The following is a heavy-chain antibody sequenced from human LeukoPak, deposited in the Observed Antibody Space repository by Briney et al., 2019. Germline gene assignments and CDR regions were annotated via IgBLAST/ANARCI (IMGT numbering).Heavy chain of an antibody. D-gene: IGHD6-19*01. CDR1: GGSISSYY. J-gene: IGHJ4*02. V-gene: IGHV4-59*08. CDR2: IYYSGST. Sequence: SQTLSLTCTVSGGSISSYYWSWIRQPPGKGLEWIGYIYYSGSTNYNPSLKRRVTISVDTSKNQFSLKLSSVTAADTAVYYCARTSSGWYSNYVIDYWGQGTLVTVSS. CDR3: ARTSSGWYSNYVIDY.